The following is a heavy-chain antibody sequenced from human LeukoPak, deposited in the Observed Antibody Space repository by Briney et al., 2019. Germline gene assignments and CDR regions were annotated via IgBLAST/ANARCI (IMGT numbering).Heavy chain of an antibody. CDR3: AKSDCGGDGRKLLNY. D-gene: IGHD2-21*01. CDR1: GFTFDDYT. Sequence: HPGGSLRLSCAASGFTFDDYTMHWVRQAPGKGLEWVANINQDGSEKYHVDSVKGRFTISRDNAKNSLYLQMNSLRAEDTAVYYCAKSDCGGDGRKLLNYWGQGTLVTVSS. CDR2: INQDGSEK. V-gene: IGHV3-7*03. J-gene: IGHJ4*02.